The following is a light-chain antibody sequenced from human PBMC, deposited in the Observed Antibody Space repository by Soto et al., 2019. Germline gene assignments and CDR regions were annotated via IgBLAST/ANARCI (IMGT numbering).Light chain of an antibody. CDR2: KAS. Sequence: DIQMNQGACSLSGSVGDRVTITCRASQTISSWLAWYQQKPGKAPKLLIYKASTLKSGVPSRFSGSGSGTEFTLTISSLQPDDFAPYYCQQYNSYSWTFGQGTKVAI. V-gene: IGKV1-5*03. J-gene: IGKJ1*01. CDR1: QTISSW. CDR3: QQYNSYSWT.